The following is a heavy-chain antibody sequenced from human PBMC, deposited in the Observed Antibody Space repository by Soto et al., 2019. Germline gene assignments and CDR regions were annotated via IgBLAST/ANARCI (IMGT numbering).Heavy chain of an antibody. CDR3: AKDYSSGSGRGGVAV. J-gene: IGHJ6*02. Sequence: EVQLVESGGGLVQPGGSLRLSCAASGFTFSNFPMYWVRQAPGKGLEYVSSISSNGRDTYFPNSVKGRFTISRDNSINSLWLQMGSLRVEEMAVYYCAKDYSSGSGRGGVAVWGQATTVTVSS. CDR2: ISSNGRDT. D-gene: IGHD3-10*01. V-gene: IGHV3-64*01. CDR1: GFTFSNFP.